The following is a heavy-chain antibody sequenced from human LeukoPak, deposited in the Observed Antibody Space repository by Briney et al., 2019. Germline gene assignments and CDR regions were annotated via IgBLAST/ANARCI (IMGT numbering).Heavy chain of an antibody. CDR3: AKTPYTNEVNF. D-gene: IGHD1-1*01. J-gene: IGHJ4*02. CDR1: GFTFSNYA. V-gene: IGHV3-23*01. CDR2: IYNVGDRT. Sequence: PGGSLRLSCVASGFTFSNYAMSWVRQAPVKGLEWVSAIYNVGDRTYYADSVKGRFTISRDNSKSTVYLQMNSLRAEDTAVYYCAKTPYTNEVNFWGQGTLVTVSS.